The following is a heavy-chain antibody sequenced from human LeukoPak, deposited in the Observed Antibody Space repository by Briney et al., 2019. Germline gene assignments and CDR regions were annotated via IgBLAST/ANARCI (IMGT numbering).Heavy chain of an antibody. CDR3: ARVGYSSGWTGYYYYYMDV. CDR1: GYTFTSFD. Sequence: ASVKVSCKASGYTFTSFDINWVRQATGQGLEWMAWMNPNSGNTGYAQKFQGRVTITRNTSISTAYMELSSLRSEDTAVYYCARVGYSSGWTGYYYYYMDVWGKGTTVTVSS. D-gene: IGHD6-19*01. CDR2: MNPNSGNT. V-gene: IGHV1-8*01. J-gene: IGHJ6*03.